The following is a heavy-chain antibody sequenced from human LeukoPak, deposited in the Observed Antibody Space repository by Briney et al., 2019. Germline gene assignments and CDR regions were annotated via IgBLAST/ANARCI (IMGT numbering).Heavy chain of an antibody. D-gene: IGHD3-22*01. J-gene: IGHJ3*02. CDR2: ISGDGGST. CDR3: AKGAASITMIHDAFDI. V-gene: IGHV3-43*02. CDR1: GFTFDDYA. Sequence: TGGSLRLSCAASGFTFDDYAMHWVRQAPGKGLEWVSLISGDGGSTYYADSVKGRFTISRDNSKNSLYLQMNSLRTEDTALYYCAKGAASITMIHDAFDIWGQGTMVTVSS.